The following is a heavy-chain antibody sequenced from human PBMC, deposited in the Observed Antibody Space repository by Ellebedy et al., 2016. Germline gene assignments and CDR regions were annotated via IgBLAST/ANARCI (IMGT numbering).Heavy chain of an antibody. V-gene: IGHV3-9*01. CDR3: AKDIEYSYGSSYFDY. CDR2: ISWNSGSI. J-gene: IGHJ4*02. CDR1: GFTFDDYA. Sequence: SLKISXAASGFTFDDYAMHWVRQAPGKGLEWVSGISWNSGSIGYADSVKGRFTISRDNAKNSLYLQMNSLRAEDTALYYCAKDIEYSYGSSYFDYWGQGTLVTVSS. D-gene: IGHD5-18*01.